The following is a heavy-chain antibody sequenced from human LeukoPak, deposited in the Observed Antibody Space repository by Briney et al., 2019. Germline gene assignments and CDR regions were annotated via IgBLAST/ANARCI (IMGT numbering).Heavy chain of an antibody. CDR3: AKDSQQWFGYYFDY. CDR2: ISGGGGNT. D-gene: IGHD3-10*01. J-gene: IGHJ4*02. V-gene: IGHV3-23*01. Sequence: GGSLRLSCAASGFTFSSYAMRWVRQAPGKGLEWVSTISGGGGNTHYADSVKGRFTISRDNSKNTLYLQMNSLRAEDTAVYYCAKDSQQWFGYYFDYWGQGTLVTVSS. CDR1: GFTFSSYA.